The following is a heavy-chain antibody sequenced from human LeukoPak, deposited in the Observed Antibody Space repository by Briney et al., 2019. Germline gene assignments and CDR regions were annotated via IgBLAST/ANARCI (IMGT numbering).Heavy chain of an antibody. CDR3: AKEDWPDYYYYGMDV. V-gene: IGHV3-43D*04. J-gene: IGHJ6*04. CDR2: ISWDGGST. D-gene: IGHD3-9*01. Sequence: GGSLRLSCAASGFTFDDYAMHWVRQAPGKGLEWVSLISWDGGSTYYADSVKGRFTISRGNSKNSLYLQMNSLRAEDTALYYCAKEDWPDYYYYGMDVWGKGTTVTVSS. CDR1: GFTFDDYA.